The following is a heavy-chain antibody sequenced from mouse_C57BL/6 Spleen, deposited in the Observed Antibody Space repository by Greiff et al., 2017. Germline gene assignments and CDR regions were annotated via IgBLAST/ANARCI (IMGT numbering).Heavy chain of an antibody. CDR1: GFTFSSYG. Sequence: EVNLVESGGDLVKPGGSLKLSCAASGFTFSSYGMSWVRQTPDKRLEWVATISSGGSYTYYPDSVKGRFTISRDNAKNTLYLQMSSLKSEDTAMYYCARHGDYSNYYAMDYWGQGTSVTVSS. J-gene: IGHJ4*01. CDR3: ARHGDYSNYYAMDY. CDR2: ISSGGSYT. D-gene: IGHD2-5*01. V-gene: IGHV5-6*01.